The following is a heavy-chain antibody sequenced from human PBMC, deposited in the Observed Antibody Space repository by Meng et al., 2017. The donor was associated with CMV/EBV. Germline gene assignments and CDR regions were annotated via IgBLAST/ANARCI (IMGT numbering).Heavy chain of an antibody. Sequence: ALGLLKPNRPRPRACHVSGGSICSGVYALLWSLQPPGKGLEWIGYIYYSGSPYYSPSLKSRVTISVDTSKNQFSLKLSSVTAADTAVYYCARVMGPNRTPYYFDYWGQGTLVTVSS. J-gene: IGHJ4*02. V-gene: IGHV4-30-4*01. D-gene: IGHD1-14*01. CDR2: IYYSGSP. CDR1: GGSICSGVYA. CDR3: ARVMGPNRTPYYFDY.